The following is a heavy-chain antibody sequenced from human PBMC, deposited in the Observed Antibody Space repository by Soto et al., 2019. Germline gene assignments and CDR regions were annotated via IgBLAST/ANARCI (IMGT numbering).Heavy chain of an antibody. CDR1: GGSINTFY. J-gene: IGHJ4*02. Sequence: SETLSLTCTVSGGSINTFYWSWVRQPAGKGLEWIGRIFSSGSTSFNPSLESRVAMSVDTSKNHFSLNLSSVTAADMAVYYCAREGSYSAYNFAHGIQLWSFDFWGQGALGTVSS. CDR3: AREGSYSAYNFAHGIQLWSFDF. V-gene: IGHV4-4*07. CDR2: IFSSGST. D-gene: IGHD5-12*01.